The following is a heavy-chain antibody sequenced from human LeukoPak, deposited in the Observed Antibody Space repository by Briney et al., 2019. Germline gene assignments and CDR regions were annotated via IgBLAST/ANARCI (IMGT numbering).Heavy chain of an antibody. V-gene: IGHV4-59*01. Sequence: KASETLSLTCTVSGGSISSYYWSWIRQPPGKGLEWIGYIYYSGSTNYNPSLKSRLTISVDTSKNQFSLKLNSVTAADTALYYCARGPLFGYCSSTSCYTFDYWGQGTLVTVSS. CDR1: GGSISSYY. CDR3: ARGPLFGYCSSTSCYTFDY. J-gene: IGHJ4*02. CDR2: IYYSGST. D-gene: IGHD2-2*02.